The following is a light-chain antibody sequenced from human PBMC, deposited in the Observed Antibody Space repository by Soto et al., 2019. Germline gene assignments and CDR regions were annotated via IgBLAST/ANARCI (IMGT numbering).Light chain of an antibody. CDR2: EVT. Sequence: QSALTQPASVSGSPGQSITISCTGTISDVGGYNYVSWYQQHPGKVPKLIIYEVTDRPSGISNRFSGSKSGNTASLTISGLQAEDEADYYCCSYTSSSTLEFGGGTQLTVL. J-gene: IGLJ3*02. CDR1: ISDVGGYNY. CDR3: CSYTSSSTLE. V-gene: IGLV2-14*01.